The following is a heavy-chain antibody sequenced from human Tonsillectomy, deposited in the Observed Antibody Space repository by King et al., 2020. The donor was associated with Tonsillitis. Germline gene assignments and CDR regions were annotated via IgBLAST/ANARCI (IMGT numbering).Heavy chain of an antibody. CDR2: ISSSSSYI. D-gene: IGHD1-1*01. CDR3: ARDGTERSGNWFDP. J-gene: IGHJ5*02. V-gene: IGHV3-21*01. CDR1: GFTFSSYS. Sequence: VQLVESGGGLVKPGGSLRLSCAASGFTFSSYSMNWVRQAPGKGLEWVSSISSSSSYIYYADSVKGRFTISRDNAKNSLYLQMNSLRAEDTAVYYCARDGTERSGNWFDPWGQRTLVTVSS.